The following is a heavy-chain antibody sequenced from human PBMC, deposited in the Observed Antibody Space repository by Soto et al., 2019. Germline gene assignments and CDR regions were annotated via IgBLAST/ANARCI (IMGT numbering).Heavy chain of an antibody. V-gene: IGHV3-9*01. CDR2: ISWNSGSI. CDR1: GFTFDDYA. CDR3: AKDRGDIVVVTSIDAFDI. D-gene: IGHD2-21*02. J-gene: IGHJ3*02. Sequence: GGSLRLSCAASGFTFDDYAMHWVRQAPGKGLEWVSGISWNSGSIGYADSVKGRFTISRDNAKNSLYLQMNSLRAEDTALCYCAKDRGDIVVVTSIDAFDIWGQGTMVTVSS.